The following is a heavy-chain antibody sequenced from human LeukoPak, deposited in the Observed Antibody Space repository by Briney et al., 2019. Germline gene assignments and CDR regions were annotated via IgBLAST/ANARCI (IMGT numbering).Heavy chain of an antibody. CDR1: GFRLSDHY. D-gene: IGHD1-26*01. CDR3: TRGYSGVSVYAFDV. CDR2: SGNKADSYTA. Sequence: PGGSLRLSCAASGFRLSDHYIDWVRQAPGKGLEWVGCSGNKADSYTAEYAASVKGRFTISRDDSKNSLYLQMNTLTTEDTAVYHCTRGYSGVSVYAFDVWGQGTMVTVSS. J-gene: IGHJ3*01. V-gene: IGHV3-72*01.